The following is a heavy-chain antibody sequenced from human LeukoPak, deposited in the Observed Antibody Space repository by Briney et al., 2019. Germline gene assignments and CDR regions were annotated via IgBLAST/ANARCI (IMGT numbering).Heavy chain of an antibody. D-gene: IGHD3-9*01. Sequence: GGSLRLSCAASGFTFSNNAMHWIRQAPDKGLEWVAIISYDGTYTYYADSVKGRFTISRDNSKNTLYLQMNSLRAEDTAVYYCAKDVFELYDIYDHWGQGTLVTVSS. CDR2: ISYDGTYT. V-gene: IGHV3-30*04. CDR1: GFTFSNNA. J-gene: IGHJ4*02. CDR3: AKDVFELYDIYDH.